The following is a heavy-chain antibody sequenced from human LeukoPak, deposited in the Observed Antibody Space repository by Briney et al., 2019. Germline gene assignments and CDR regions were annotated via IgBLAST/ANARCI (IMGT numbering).Heavy chain of an antibody. V-gene: IGHV3-9*01. Sequence: GGSLRPSCAASGFTFSSYWMHWVRQAPGKGLEWVPGISWNSGSICYADSVKGRFTISRDNAKNSLYLQMNSLRAEDTALYYCAKDMGYDSSGYYSGYGMDVWGQGTTVTVSS. CDR2: ISWNSGSI. CDR3: AKDMGYDSSGYYSGYGMDV. D-gene: IGHD3-22*01. J-gene: IGHJ6*02. CDR1: GFTFSSYW.